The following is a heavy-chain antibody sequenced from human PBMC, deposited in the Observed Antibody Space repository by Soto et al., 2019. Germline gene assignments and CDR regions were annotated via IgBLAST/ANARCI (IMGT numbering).Heavy chain of an antibody. V-gene: IGHV1-8*01. CDR2: MNPNSGNT. CDR3: ARGRTDFWSGYYPTSRSYYYYYGMDV. J-gene: IGHJ6*02. Sequence: GASVKVSCKASGYTFTSYDINWVRQATGQGLEWMGWMNPNSGNTGYAQKFQGRVTMTRNTSISTAYMELSSLRSEDTAVYYCARGRTDFWSGYYPTSRSYYYYYGMDVWGQGTTVTVS. CDR1: GYTFTSYD. D-gene: IGHD3-3*01.